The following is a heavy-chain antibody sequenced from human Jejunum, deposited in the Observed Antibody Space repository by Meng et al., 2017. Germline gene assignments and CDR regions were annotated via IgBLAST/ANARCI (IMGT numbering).Heavy chain of an antibody. V-gene: IGHV3-74*01. CDR2: INTDGSNT. CDR3: ARAGSYRFDY. Sequence: GQVVVSGGGLFQPGGSLRLSCAGSGFTFSDYGMHWVRQAPGEGLVWVSRINTDGSNTNYADSVKGRFTISRDNAKNTVYLQMNSLRAEDTAVYYCARAGSYRFDYWGQGTLVTVSS. CDR1: GFTFSDYG. J-gene: IGHJ4*02. D-gene: IGHD1-26*01.